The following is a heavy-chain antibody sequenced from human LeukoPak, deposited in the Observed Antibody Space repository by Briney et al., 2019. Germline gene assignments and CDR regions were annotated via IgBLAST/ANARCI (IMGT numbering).Heavy chain of an antibody. J-gene: IGHJ4*02. V-gene: IGHV1-18*01. Sequence: ASVKVSCKASGGTFTSYGISWVRQAPGQGLEWMGWISAYNGNTNYAQKLQGRVTMTTDTSTSTAYMELRSLRSDDTAVYYCASINYYDSSGYYHPYYFDYWGQGTLVTVSS. CDR2: ISAYNGNT. CDR1: GGTFTSYG. D-gene: IGHD3-22*01. CDR3: ASINYYDSSGYYHPYYFDY.